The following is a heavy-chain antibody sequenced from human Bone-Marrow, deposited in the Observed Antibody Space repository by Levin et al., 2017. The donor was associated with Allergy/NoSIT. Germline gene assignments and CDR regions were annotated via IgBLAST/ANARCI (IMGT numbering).Heavy chain of an antibody. CDR2: LNPILDVT. V-gene: IGHV1-69*02. D-gene: IGHD2-15*01. CDR1: GGTFSTST. CDR3: ARGGYFALDF. J-gene: IGHJ4*02. Sequence: VASVKVSCRPSGGTFSTSTITWVRQAPGQGLAWMGRLNPILDVTNYAEQFQGRLAITADRSTGTAFLELSSLKSEDTAVYYCARGGYFALDFWGQGTLVTVSS.